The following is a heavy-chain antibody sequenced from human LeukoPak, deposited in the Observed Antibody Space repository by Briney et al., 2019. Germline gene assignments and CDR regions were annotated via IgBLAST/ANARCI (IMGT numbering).Heavy chain of an antibody. J-gene: IGHJ5*02. CDR2: IYTSGST. CDR3: ARNIAAAPQFNWFDP. D-gene: IGHD6-13*01. CDR1: GYSISSGYY. Sequence: SETLSLTCTVSGYSISSGYYWGWIRQPPGKGLEWIGRIYTSGSTDYNPSLKSRVTMSVDTSKNQFSLKLSSVTAADTAVYYCARNIAAAPQFNWFDPWGQGTLVTVSS. V-gene: IGHV4-38-2*02.